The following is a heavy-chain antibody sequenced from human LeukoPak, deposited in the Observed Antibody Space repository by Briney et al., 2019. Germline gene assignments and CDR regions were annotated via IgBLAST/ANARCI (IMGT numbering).Heavy chain of an antibody. J-gene: IGHJ4*02. CDR1: GYTFTGYY. D-gene: IGHD2-2*01. V-gene: IGHV1-2*02. CDR2: INPKSGGT. CDR3: ARDAGYCSSTTCSADFDY. Sequence: GASVKVSCKASGYTFTGYYMHWVRQAPGQGLEWMGWINPKSGGTNYAQQFQGRVTITRDTSISTPYMELSRLRSDDTAVYYCARDAGYCSSTTCSADFDYWGQGTLVTVSS.